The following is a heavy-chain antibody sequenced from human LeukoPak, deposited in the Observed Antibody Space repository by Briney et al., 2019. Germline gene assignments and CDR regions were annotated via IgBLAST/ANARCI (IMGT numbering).Heavy chain of an antibody. V-gene: IGHV4-31*03. Sequence: PSQTLSLTCTVSGGSISSGGYYWSWIRQHPGKGLEWIGYIYYSGSTYYNPSLKSRVTISVDTSKNQFSLKLSSVTAADTAVYYCARTVTQISGMDVWGKGTTVTVSS. CDR2: IYYSGST. J-gene: IGHJ6*03. D-gene: IGHD4-11*01. CDR1: GGSISSGGYY. CDR3: ARTVTQISGMDV.